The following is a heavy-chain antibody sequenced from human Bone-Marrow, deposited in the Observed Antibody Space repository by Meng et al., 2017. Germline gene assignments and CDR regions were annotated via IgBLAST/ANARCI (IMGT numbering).Heavy chain of an antibody. CDR1: SFTFSRYW. D-gene: IGHD2/OR15-2a*01. V-gene: IGHV3-7*01. CDR2: IKEDGSEK. Sequence: GEALKISCAASSFTFSRYWMSWVRQAPGKGLKWVANIKEDGSEKNYVDSVKGRFTISRDNAKNSLFLQMNSLRAEDTAVYYCAREIIGAASAFDIWGQRTLVTVSS. CDR3: AREIIGAASAFDI. J-gene: IGHJ3*02.